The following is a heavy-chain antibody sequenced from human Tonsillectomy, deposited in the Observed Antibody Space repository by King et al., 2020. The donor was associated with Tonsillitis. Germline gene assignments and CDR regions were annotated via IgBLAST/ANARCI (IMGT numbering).Heavy chain of an antibody. D-gene: IGHD2-2*01. CDR2: FHYSGST. V-gene: IGHV4-31*03. CDR3: ARRVVLVVAKTDFHYYMDV. J-gene: IGHJ6*03. Sequence: QLQESGPGLVKPSQTLSLTCTVSGGSISSSGYYWSWIRQHPGKGREWIGYFHYSGSTYYNPSLKGRVSISIDKSKNQFSLRLNSVTAADTAVYYCARRVVLVVAKTDFHYYMDVWGKGTTVPVSS. CDR1: GGSISSSGYY.